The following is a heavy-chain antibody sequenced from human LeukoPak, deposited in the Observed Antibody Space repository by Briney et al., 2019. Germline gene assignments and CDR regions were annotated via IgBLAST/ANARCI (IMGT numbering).Heavy chain of an antibody. V-gene: IGHV4-59*08. J-gene: IGHJ4*02. CDR3: ARHPFATPFDY. CDR1: GDSVSGVY. Sequence: PSETLSLTCTVSGDSVSGVYWSWIRQPPGKGLEWIGYVYYSGDTNYNPSLKSRVTMSLDTSKNQASLRLSSVTAADTAVYYCARHPFATPFDYWGRGTLLTVSS. D-gene: IGHD2-15*01. CDR2: VYYSGDT.